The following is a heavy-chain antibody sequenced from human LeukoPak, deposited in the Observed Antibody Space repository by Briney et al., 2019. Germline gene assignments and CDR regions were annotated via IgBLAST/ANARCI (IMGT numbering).Heavy chain of an antibody. CDR1: GGPIDRHY. D-gene: IGHD6-13*01. J-gene: IGHJ4*02. V-gene: IGHV4-59*11. CDR3: ASRPAGSTWYGVFDY. CDR2: VFYPGST. Sequence: PSETLSLTCTVSGGPIDRHYWSWIRQPPGKGLEWIGYVFYPGSTNYNPSLKSRVTMSLDTSRDQFSLRLTSVTAADTAIYYCASRPAGSTWYGVFDYWSQGTLGTVSS.